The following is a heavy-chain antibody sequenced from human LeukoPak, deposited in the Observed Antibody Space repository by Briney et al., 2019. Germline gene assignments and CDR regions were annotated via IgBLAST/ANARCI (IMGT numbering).Heavy chain of an antibody. J-gene: IGHJ4*02. CDR2: IYYSGNT. Sequence: SETLSLTCTVSGGSISSNNHYWGWIRQPPGKGLEWIGNIYYSGNTYYNPSLKSRVTISVDTSKNQFSLKLSSVTAADTALYYCARLSGGFDYWGQGTLVTVSS. V-gene: IGHV4-39*01. CDR3: ARLSGGFDY. CDR1: GGSISSNNHY. D-gene: IGHD1-26*01.